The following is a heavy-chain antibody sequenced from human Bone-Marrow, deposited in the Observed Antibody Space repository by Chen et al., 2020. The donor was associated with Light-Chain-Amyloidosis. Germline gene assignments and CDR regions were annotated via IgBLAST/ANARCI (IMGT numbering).Heavy chain of an antibody. CDR2: VSGSTVST. CDR3: TRKGGYFDF. J-gene: IGHJ4*02. D-gene: IGHD3-10*01. Sequence: EVQLVESGGGLVQPGGSLRLSCATSGFNFSSFGMSWVRQDPGKGLEWVSTVSGSTVSTSSAGAGKCRFIISRDNSKSTLYRQMNSLRAGDTAVYFCTRKGGYFDFWGQGSLVTVSS. CDR1: GFNFSSFG. V-gene: IGHV3-23*04.